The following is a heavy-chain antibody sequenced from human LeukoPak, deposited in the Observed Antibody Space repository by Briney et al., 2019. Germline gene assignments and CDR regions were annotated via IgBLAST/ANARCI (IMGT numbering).Heavy chain of an antibody. CDR1: GFTFSSYS. Sequence: PGGSLRLSCAASGFTFSSYSMNWVRQAPGKGLEWVSSISSSSSYIYYADSVKGRFTISRDNAKNSLYLQMNSLRAEDTAVYYCARDKITYSNYSPPDYWGQGPWSPSPQ. D-gene: IGHD4-11*01. CDR3: ARDKITYSNYSPPDY. J-gene: IGHJ4*02. CDR2: ISSSSSYI. V-gene: IGHV3-21*01.